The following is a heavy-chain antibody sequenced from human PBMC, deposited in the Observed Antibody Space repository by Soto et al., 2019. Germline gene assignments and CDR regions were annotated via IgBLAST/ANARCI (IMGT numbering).Heavy chain of an antibody. J-gene: IGHJ4*02. CDR1: GFTVSNNY. V-gene: IGHV3-53*01. CDR3: GTQRGGGGY. CDR2: IYSGGYT. D-gene: IGHD6-25*01. Sequence: EVQLVESGGGLIQPGGSLRLSCAVSGFTVSNNYMSWVRQAPGKGLEGVSVIYSGGYTAYGDSVKGRFTISRDNSKNTLYPQRNGVRAGDTAVYSRGTQRGGGGYWGQGTLVTVSS.